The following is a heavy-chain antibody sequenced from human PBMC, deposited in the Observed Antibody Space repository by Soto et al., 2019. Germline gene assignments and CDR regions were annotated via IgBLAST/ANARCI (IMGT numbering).Heavy chain of an antibody. CDR3: ARGTDYGGNSGHNWFDP. D-gene: IGHD2-21*02. J-gene: IGHJ5*02. V-gene: IGHV4-31*03. CDR2: IYYSGST. CDR1: GGSISSGGYY. Sequence: QVQLQESGPGLVKPSQTLSLTCTVSGGSISSGGYYWSWIRQHPGKGLEWIGYIYYSGSTYYNPSIKSRVTISVDTSKNQFSLKLSSVTAADTAVYYCARGTDYGGNSGHNWFDPWGQGTLVTVSS.